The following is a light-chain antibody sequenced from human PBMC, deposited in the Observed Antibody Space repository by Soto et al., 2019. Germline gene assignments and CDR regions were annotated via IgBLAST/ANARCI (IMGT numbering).Light chain of an antibody. CDR2: RTF. CDR1: PTIASRY. CDR3: QPYDTSPPT. J-gene: IGKJ5*01. Sequence: EIVLTQSPGTLSLSPGERATLSCRASPTIASRYLAWYQHQPVQAPRRLIYRTFARAPGIPARFSGCGSWTDFNPTNSRLERDAVAVSYCQPYDTSPPTFGQGTRLDIK. V-gene: IGKV3-20*01.